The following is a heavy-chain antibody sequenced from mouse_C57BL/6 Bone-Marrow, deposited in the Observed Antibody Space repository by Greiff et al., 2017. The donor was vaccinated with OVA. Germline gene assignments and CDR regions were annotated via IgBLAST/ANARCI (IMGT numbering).Heavy chain of an antibody. D-gene: IGHD2-10*01. V-gene: IGHV1-55*01. Sequence: QVQLQQPGAELVKPGASVKMSCKASGYTFTSYWITWVKQRPVQGLEWIGDIYPGSGSTNYNEKFKSKATLTVDTSSSTAYMQLSSLTSEDSAVYYCARGGAYYPSYFDYWGQGTTLTVSS. CDR2: IYPGSGST. CDR1: GYTFTSYW. J-gene: IGHJ2*01. CDR3: ARGGAYYPSYFDY.